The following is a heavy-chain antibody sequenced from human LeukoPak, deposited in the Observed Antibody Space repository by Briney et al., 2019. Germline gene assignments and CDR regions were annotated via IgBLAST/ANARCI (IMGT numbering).Heavy chain of an antibody. D-gene: IGHD3-10*01. V-gene: IGHV3-23*01. CDR1: GFTFSSYA. J-gene: IGHJ4*02. Sequence: PGGSLRLSCAASGFTFSSYAMSWVRQAPGKGLEWVSGISGSGGSTFYADSVKGRFTISRDNSKNTLYLQMNSLRAEDTAVYYCAKGPYGSGTEAPYYFDYWGQGTLVTVSS. CDR2: ISGSGGST. CDR3: AKGPYGSGTEAPYYFDY.